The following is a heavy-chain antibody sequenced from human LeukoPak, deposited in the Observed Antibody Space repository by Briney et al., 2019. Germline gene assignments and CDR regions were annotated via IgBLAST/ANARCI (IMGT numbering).Heavy chain of an antibody. J-gene: IGHJ4*02. CDR1: GFTFSSYA. CDR3: ASESPSSSSRTLDY. CDR2: ISTTGGST. D-gene: IGHD2-2*01. V-gene: IGHV3-23*01. Sequence: GGSLRLSCAASGFTFSSYAMSWVRQAPGKGLEWVSAISTTGGSTYYADSVKGRFTISRDNSKNTLYLQMNTLRAEDTAVYYCASESPSSSSRTLDYWGQGTLVTVSS.